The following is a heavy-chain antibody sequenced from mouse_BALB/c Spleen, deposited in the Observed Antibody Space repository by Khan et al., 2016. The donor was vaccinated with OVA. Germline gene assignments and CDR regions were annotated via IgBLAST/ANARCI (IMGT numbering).Heavy chain of an antibody. Sequence: VQLQQSGPGLVKPSQSLSLTCTVTGYSITSAYAWNWIRQFPGNKLEWMGYISSTGGTSYNPSLKSRISITRDTSKNQFFLQLKSVTAEDTATYYCARSLYYSYGYALDCWGQGTLVTVSS. V-gene: IGHV3-2*02. CDR1: GYSITSAYA. CDR3: ARSLYYSYGYALDC. D-gene: IGHD2-14*01. J-gene: IGHJ4*01. CDR2: ISSTGGT.